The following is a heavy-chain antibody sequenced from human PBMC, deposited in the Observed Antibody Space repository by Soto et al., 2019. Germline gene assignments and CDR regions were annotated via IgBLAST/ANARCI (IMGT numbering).Heavy chain of an antibody. CDR1: GFTFSSYG. CDR3: ARQYRGYDAGVGY. D-gene: IGHD5-12*01. CDR2: IWYDGSNK. Sequence: QVQLVESGGGVVQPGRSLRLSCAGSGFTFSSYGMHGVRQAPGKGLEWVAVIWYDGSNKYYADSVKGRFTISRDNSKNTLYLQMSSLRAEDTAVYYCARQYRGYDAGVGYWGQGTLVTVSS. J-gene: IGHJ4*02. V-gene: IGHV3-33*01.